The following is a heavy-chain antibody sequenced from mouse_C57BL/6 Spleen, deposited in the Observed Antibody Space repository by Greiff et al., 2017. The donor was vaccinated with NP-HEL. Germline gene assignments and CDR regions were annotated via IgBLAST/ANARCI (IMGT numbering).Heavy chain of an antibody. D-gene: IGHD2-2*01. CDR3: AREMRGYDDAMDY. Sequence: EVKLMESEGGLVQPGSSMKLSCTASGFTFSDYYMAWVRQVPEKGLEWVANINYDGSSTYYLDSLKSRFIISRDNAKNILYLQMSSLKSEDTATYYCAREMRGYDDAMDYWGQGTSVTVSS. V-gene: IGHV5-16*01. CDR1: GFTFSDYY. J-gene: IGHJ4*01. CDR2: INYDGSST.